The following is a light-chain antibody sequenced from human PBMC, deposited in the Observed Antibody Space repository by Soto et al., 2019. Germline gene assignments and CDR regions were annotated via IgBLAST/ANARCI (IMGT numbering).Light chain of an antibody. CDR3: AAWDDSLSGPHYV. CDR1: SSNIGSNY. V-gene: IGLV1-47*01. J-gene: IGLJ1*01. Sequence: QSVLTQPPSASGTPGQRVTISCSGSSSNIGSNYVYWYQQLPGTAPKLLIYRNNQRPSGVPDRFSGSKSGTSASLAISGLPVHDEADYYCAAWDDSLSGPHYVFGTGTKLTVL. CDR2: RNN.